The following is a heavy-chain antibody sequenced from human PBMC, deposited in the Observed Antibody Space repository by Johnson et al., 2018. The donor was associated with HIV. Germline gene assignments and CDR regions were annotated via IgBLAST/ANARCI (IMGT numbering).Heavy chain of an antibody. CDR3: AKGGAVAGTRDAFDI. CDR1: GFTFSSYA. V-gene: IGHV3-23*04. Sequence: MLLVESGGGLVQPGGSLRLSCAASGFTFSSYAMSWVRQAPWKGLEWVSAISGSGGSTYYADSVKGRFTISRDNSKNTLYLQMNSLRAEDTAVYYCAKGGAVAGTRDAFDIWGQGTMVTVSS. J-gene: IGHJ3*02. CDR2: ISGSGGST. D-gene: IGHD6-19*01.